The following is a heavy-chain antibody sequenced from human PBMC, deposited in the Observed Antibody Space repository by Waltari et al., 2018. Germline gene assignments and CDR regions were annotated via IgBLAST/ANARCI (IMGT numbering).Heavy chain of an antibody. CDR3: ARHMGYCTGGVCSGPFDY. V-gene: IGHV5-51*01. D-gene: IGHD2-8*02. J-gene: IGHJ4*02. CDR1: GYSFTSYW. CDR2: IYPGDSDT. Sequence: EVQLVQSGAEVKKPGESLKISCKGSGYSFTSYWIGWVRQMPGKGLDWMGIIYPGDSDTSYGPAFQGQVSTSADKSISTAYLQWSSLKASDTAMYYCARHMGYCTGGVCSGPFDYWGQGTLVTVSS.